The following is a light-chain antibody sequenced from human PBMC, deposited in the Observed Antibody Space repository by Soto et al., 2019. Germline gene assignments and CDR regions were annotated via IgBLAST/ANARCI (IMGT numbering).Light chain of an antibody. J-gene: IGKJ1*01. V-gene: IGKV1-6*01. Sequence: AIQLTQSPSSLSASVGDRVTTTCRASQVINSFLAWYQQKPGKAPKLLIYAASSLQSGVPSRFSGSGSGTDFTLTISSLQAEDVAVYYCQQYYNTPWTFGQGNKVDIK. CDR3: QQYYNTPWT. CDR1: QVINSF. CDR2: AAS.